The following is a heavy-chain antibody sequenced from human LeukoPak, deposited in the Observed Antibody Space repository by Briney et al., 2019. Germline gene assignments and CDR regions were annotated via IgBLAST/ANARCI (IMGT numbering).Heavy chain of an antibody. Sequence: GGSLRLSCAASGFTFSSYGMHWVRQAPGKGLEWVSAISGSGGSTYYADSVKGRFTISRDNSKNTLYLQMNSLRAEDTAVYYCAKRSRLWFGELLSPLDYWGQGTLVTVSS. J-gene: IGHJ4*02. CDR2: ISGSGGST. V-gene: IGHV3-23*01. CDR1: GFTFSSYG. CDR3: AKRSRLWFGELLSPLDY. D-gene: IGHD3-10*01.